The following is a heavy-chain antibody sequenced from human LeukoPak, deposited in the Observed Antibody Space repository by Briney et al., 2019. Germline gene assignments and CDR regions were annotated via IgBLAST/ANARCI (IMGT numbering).Heavy chain of an antibody. CDR3: ARDNSGSYSFVDY. V-gene: IGHV3-33*08. Sequence: QTGGSLRLSCAASGFTFSSYGMHWVRQAPGKGLERVAGIWNDGNDKYYVDSVKGRFTISRDNSKNTLYLQMNSLRAEDTAVFYCARDNSGSYSFVDYWGQGTLVTVSS. CDR2: IWNDGNDK. CDR1: GFTFSSYG. J-gene: IGHJ4*02. D-gene: IGHD3-10*01.